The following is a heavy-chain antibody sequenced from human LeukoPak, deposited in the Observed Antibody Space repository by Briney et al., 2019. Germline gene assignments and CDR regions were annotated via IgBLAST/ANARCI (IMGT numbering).Heavy chain of an antibody. V-gene: IGHV3-64*01. CDR1: GFTFSSYA. D-gene: IGHD4-17*01. CDR2: ISSNGGST. J-gene: IGHJ4*02. CDR3: AMRGNYGDGYFDY. Sequence: GGSLRLSCAASGFTFSSYAMHWVRQAPGKGLEYVSAISSNGGSTYYANSVKGRFTISRDNSKNTLYLQMGSLRAEDMAVYYCAMRGNYGDGYFDYWGQGTLVTVSS.